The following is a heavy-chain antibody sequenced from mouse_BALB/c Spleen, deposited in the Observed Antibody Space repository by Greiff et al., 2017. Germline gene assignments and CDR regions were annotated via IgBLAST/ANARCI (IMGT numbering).Heavy chain of an antibody. CDR2: ISTYYGDA. Sequence: QVHVKQSGAELVRPGVSVKISCKGSGYTFTDYAMHWVKQSHAKSLEWIGVISTYYGDASYNQKFKGKATMTVDKSSSTAYMELARLTSEDSAIYYCARSDYYGSSPFDYWGQGTTLTVSS. D-gene: IGHD1-1*01. CDR1: GYTFTDYA. J-gene: IGHJ2*01. CDR3: ARSDYYGSSPFDY. V-gene: IGHV1S137*01.